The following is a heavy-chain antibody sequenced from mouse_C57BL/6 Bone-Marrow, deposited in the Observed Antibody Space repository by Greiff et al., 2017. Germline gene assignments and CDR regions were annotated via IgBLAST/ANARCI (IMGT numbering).Heavy chain of an antibody. Sequence: VKLMESGAELVRPGTSVKVSCKASGYAFTNYLIEWVKQRPGQGLEWIGVINPGSGGTNYNEKFKGKATLTADKSSSTAYMQLSSLTSEDSAVYFGARWDGYPWYFDVWGTGTTVTVSS. V-gene: IGHV1-54*01. CDR3: ARWDGYPWYFDV. CDR2: INPGSGGT. J-gene: IGHJ1*03. CDR1: GYAFTNYL. D-gene: IGHD2-3*01.